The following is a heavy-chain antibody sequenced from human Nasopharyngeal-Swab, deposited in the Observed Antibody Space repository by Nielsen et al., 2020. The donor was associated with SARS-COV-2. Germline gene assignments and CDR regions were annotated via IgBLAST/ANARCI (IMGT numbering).Heavy chain of an antibody. Sequence: GESLKISCAASGFTFSSYAMSWVRQAPGKGLEWVSAISGSGGSTYYADSVKGRFTISRDNSKNTLYLQMNSLRAEDTAVYYCAKDYYDSSGYHPDAFGIWGQGTMVTVSS. J-gene: IGHJ3*02. CDR3: AKDYYDSSGYHPDAFGI. V-gene: IGHV3-23*01. D-gene: IGHD3-22*01. CDR2: ISGSGGST. CDR1: GFTFSSYA.